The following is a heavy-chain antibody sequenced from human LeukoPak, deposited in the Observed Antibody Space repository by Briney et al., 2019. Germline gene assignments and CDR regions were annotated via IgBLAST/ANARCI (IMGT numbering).Heavy chain of an antibody. J-gene: IGHJ3*02. Sequence: GRSLRRYCAASGFTFVDYDMQWLRHAPGKGLEGGLGISWNSGSLGYADSGKGRFTVSRDNAKNSLYLQMNSLRAEDTALYYCAKDIKAAVNGAFDIWGQGTMVTVSS. CDR1: GFTFVDYD. V-gene: IGHV3-9*01. CDR2: ISWNSGSL. CDR3: AKDIKAAVNGAFDI. D-gene: IGHD2-8*01.